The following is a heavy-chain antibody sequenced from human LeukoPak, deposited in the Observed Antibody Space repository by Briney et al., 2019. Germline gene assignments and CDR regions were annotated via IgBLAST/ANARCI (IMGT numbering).Heavy chain of an antibody. Sequence: PSETLSLTCTVSGGSISSSSYYWGWIRQPPGKGLEWIGSIYYSGSTYYNPSLKSRVTISVDTSKNQFSLKLSSVTAADTAVYYCVRHPGSITIFGVDYRGDAFDIWGQGTMVTVSS. CDR2: IYYSGST. V-gene: IGHV4-39*01. CDR1: GGSISSSSYY. J-gene: IGHJ3*02. CDR3: VRHPGSITIFGVDYRGDAFDI. D-gene: IGHD3-3*01.